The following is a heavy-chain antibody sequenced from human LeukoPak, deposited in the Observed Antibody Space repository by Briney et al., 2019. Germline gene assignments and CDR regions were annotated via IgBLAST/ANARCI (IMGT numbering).Heavy chain of an antibody. J-gene: IGHJ4*02. CDR3: ARPRWLLFDFDY. CDR2: IKQDGSEK. CDR1: GFTFSSYA. V-gene: IGHV3-7*03. D-gene: IGHD3-3*01. Sequence: GGSLRLPCAASGFTFSSYAMSWVRQAPGKGLEWVANIKQDGSEKYCVDSVKGRFTISRDNAKNSLYLQMNTLRAEDTAVYYCARPRWLLFDFDYWGQGTLVTVSS.